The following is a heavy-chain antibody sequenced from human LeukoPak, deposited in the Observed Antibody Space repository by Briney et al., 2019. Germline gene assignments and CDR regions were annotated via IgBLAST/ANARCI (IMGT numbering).Heavy chain of an antibody. Sequence: SETLSLTCTVSAGSISSYYWSWIRQPPGKGLEWIGYIYYSGSTNYNPSLKSRVTISVDTSKNQFSLKLSSVTAADTAVYYCARAHHYYDSSGYYPNWFDPWGQGTLVTVSS. D-gene: IGHD3-22*01. CDR2: IYYSGST. J-gene: IGHJ5*02. V-gene: IGHV4-59*01. CDR1: AGSISSYY. CDR3: ARAHHYYDSSGYYPNWFDP.